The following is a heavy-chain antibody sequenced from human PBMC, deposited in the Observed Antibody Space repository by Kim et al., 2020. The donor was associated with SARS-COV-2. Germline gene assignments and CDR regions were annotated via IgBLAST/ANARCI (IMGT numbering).Heavy chain of an antibody. V-gene: IGHV4-59*02. J-gene: IGHJ4*02. D-gene: IGHD3-16*01. Sequence: SETLSLTCSVSGCAVTRFSWTWIRQSPGKGLEWIGFVHYTGSTNYNPSLKSRVTMSVDTSANQPSLILTSVTVADTAAFYCSRATIAFAHWGQASHVTVS. CDR1: GCAVTRFS. CDR3: SRATIAFAH. CDR2: VHYTGST.